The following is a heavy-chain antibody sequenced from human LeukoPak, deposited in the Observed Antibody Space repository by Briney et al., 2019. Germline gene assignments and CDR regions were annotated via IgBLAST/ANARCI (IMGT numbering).Heavy chain of an antibody. CDR3: ARVDWGLNFYYYFMDV. D-gene: IGHD3-9*01. Sequence: PSETLSLTCTVSGGSVSSYYWSWIRQPPGKGLEWIGYIYYSGNTSYNPSLKSRVTISVDTPNNQFSLKLCSVTAADTAGYYCARVDWGLNFYYYFMDVWGEGTTVTVSS. J-gene: IGHJ6*03. CDR2: IYYSGNT. V-gene: IGHV4-59*02. CDR1: GGSVSSYY.